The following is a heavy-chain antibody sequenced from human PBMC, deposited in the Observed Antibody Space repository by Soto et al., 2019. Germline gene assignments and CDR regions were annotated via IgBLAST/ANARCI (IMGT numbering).Heavy chain of an antibody. V-gene: IGHV3-23*01. J-gene: IGHJ4*02. CDR2: ISGSGDST. CDR3: AKESDAAGRDY. CDR1: GFTFSSNA. D-gene: IGHD6-19*01. Sequence: EVQLLESGGGLVQPGGSLRLSCAASGFTFSSNAMSWVRQAPGKGLEWVSAISGSGDSTNYADAVKGRFTISRGNSKNTLYLQLNSLRAEDTAVYYCAKESDAAGRDYWGQGALVTVAS.